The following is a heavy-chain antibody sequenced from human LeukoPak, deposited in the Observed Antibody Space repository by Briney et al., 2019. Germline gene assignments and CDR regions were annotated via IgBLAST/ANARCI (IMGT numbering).Heavy chain of an antibody. J-gene: IGHJ4*02. V-gene: IGHV4-34*01. CDR3: ARGVYYYGSGSPSDY. D-gene: IGHD3-10*01. CDR2: INHSGST. Sequence: PSETLSLTCAVYGGSFSGYYWSWIRQPPGEGLEWIGEINHSGSTNYNPSLKSRVTISVDTSKNQFSLKLSSVTAADTAVYYCARGVYYYGSGSPSDYWGQGTLVTVSS. CDR1: GGSFSGYY.